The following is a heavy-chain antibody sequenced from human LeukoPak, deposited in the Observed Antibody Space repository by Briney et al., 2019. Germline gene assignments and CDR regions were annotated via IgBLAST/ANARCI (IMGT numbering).Heavy chain of an antibody. J-gene: IGHJ4*02. CDR2: IYYSGST. CDR1: GGSISSYY. D-gene: IGHD6-6*01. Sequence: SETLSLTCTVSGGSISSYYWSWIRQPPGKGLEWIGYIYYSGSTNYNPSLKSRVTISVDTSKNQFSLKLSSVTAADTAVYYCARAFSSSSFYFNYWGQGTLVTVSS. CDR3: ARAFSSSSFYFNY. V-gene: IGHV4-59*01.